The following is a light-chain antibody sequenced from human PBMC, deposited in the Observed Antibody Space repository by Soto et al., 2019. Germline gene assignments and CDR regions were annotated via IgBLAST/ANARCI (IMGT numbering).Light chain of an antibody. J-gene: IGLJ1*01. Sequence: QSVLTQPASVSGSPGQSITISCTGTSSDVGNYNLVSWYQHDPGKAPKLLIYEGSKRPSGVSDRFSGSKSGNTASLTISGLQAEDEADYYCCSYASRSTYVFGTGTKVTAL. CDR2: EGS. V-gene: IGLV2-23*01. CDR1: SSDVGNYNL. CDR3: CSYASRSTYV.